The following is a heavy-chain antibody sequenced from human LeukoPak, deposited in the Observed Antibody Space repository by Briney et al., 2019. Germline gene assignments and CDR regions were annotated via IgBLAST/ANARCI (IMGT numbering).Heavy chain of an antibody. CDR3: ARAYCSGGSCPYWYFDL. J-gene: IGHJ2*01. D-gene: IGHD2-15*01. Sequence: PGGSLRLSCAASGFPFNTNWMHWVRQAPGKGLVWVSRIYGDGSGTSYADSVKGRFIISRDNAKNTLYLQMNSLRAEDAAVYYCARAYCSGGSCPYWYFDLWGRGTLVTVSS. CDR1: GFPFNTNW. V-gene: IGHV3-74*01. CDR2: IYGDGSGT.